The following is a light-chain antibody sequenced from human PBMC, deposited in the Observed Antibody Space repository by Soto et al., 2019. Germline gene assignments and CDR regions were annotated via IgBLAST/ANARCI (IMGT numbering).Light chain of an antibody. CDR1: QGLSVN. CDR3: QKYNSAPLT. CDR2: GAS. V-gene: IGKV3-15*01. Sequence: EIVLTQSPATLSVSPGEGATLSCRASQGLSVNLAWYQQKPGQAPSLLIYGASIRATGVPARFSGSGSGTQFTLTISSLKSEDFAVYYCQKYNSAPLTFGQGTRLEIK. J-gene: IGKJ5*01.